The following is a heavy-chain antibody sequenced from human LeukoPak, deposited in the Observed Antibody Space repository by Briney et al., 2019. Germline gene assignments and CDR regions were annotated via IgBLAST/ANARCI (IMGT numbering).Heavy chain of an antibody. CDR1: GFTFSSYW. CDR2: IYSDGSNT. D-gene: IGHD5-24*01. J-gene: IGHJ5*02. V-gene: IGHV3-74*01. CDR3: ARESTPLRGAFDP. Sequence: GGSLRLSCAASGFTFSSYWMHWVRQAPAKGLVWVSRIYSDGSNTIYADSVKGRFTISRHTSKDTLYLQMNSLRAEDTAVYYCARESTPLRGAFDPWGPGTLVTVSS.